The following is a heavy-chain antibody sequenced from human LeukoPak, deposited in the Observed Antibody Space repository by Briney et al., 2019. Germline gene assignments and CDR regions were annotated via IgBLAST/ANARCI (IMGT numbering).Heavy chain of an antibody. J-gene: IGHJ6*02. V-gene: IGHV6-1*01. CDR2: TYYRSKWYY. Sequence: SQTLSLTCAISGDSVSSISVAWNWIRQSPSRGLEWLGRTYYRSKWYYEYAGSVKSRINISPDTPKNQFSLQLTSVTPEDTAVYYCSLARSEYHYGMDVWGQGTTVTVSS. CDR3: SLARSEYHYGMDV. CDR1: GDSVSSISVA.